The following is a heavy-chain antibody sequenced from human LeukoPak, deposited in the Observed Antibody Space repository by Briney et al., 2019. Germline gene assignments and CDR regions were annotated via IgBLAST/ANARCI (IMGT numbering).Heavy chain of an antibody. V-gene: IGHV3-23*01. J-gene: IGHJ6*03. CDR1: GFTFSSYG. Sequence: GGSLRLSCAASGFTFSSYGMSWVRQAPGKGLEWVSAISGSGGSTYYADSVKGRFTISRDDSKNTAYLQMNSLKTEDTAVYYCTTKYLYYMDVWGKGTTVTISS. CDR3: TTKYLYYMDV. D-gene: IGHD2-2*01. CDR2: ISGSGGST.